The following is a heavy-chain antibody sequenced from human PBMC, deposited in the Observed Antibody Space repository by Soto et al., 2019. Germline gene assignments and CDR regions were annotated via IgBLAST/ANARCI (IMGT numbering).Heavy chain of an antibody. CDR3: ARCDPTTSFSHIRN. J-gene: IGHJ4*02. CDR1: GFTFDAHA. CDR2: ISWNSGNI. D-gene: IGHD2-2*01. Sequence: EVQLVESGGGLVQPGRSLRLSCAGSGFTFDAHAMHWVRQAPGKGLEWVSTISWNSGNIHYADSVKGRFTISRDNAKNSLYLQMNSLRAEDTALYYCARCDPTTSFSHIRNWGPGTRVTVSS. V-gene: IGHV3-9*01.